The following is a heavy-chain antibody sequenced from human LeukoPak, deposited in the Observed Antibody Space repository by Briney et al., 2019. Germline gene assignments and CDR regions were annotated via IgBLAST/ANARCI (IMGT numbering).Heavy chain of an antibody. Sequence: SETLSLTCTVSGGSISSSNSFWGWLRQPPGKGLEWIASIDYSGGVYYNPSLKSRVTISVDTSKNQFSLKVNSVTAADTAVYYCARRGGSGVRGDYYFDYWGQGTLVTVSS. CDR3: ARRGGSGVRGDYYFDY. D-gene: IGHD3-10*01. J-gene: IGHJ4*02. CDR1: GGSISSSNSF. V-gene: IGHV4-39*01. CDR2: IDYSGGV.